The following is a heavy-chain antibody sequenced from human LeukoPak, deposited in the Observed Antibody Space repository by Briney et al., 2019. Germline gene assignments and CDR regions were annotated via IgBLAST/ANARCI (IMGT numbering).Heavy chain of an antibody. J-gene: IGHJ4*02. Sequence: SETLSLTCTVSGGSISSYYWSWIRQPPGKGLEWIGSIYHSGSTYYNPSLKSRVTISVDTSKNQFSLKLSSVTAADTAVYYCARDTGIQLWLHYFDYWGQGTLVTVSS. CDR1: GGSISSYY. V-gene: IGHV4-38-2*02. CDR3: ARDTGIQLWLHYFDY. D-gene: IGHD5-18*01. CDR2: IYHSGST.